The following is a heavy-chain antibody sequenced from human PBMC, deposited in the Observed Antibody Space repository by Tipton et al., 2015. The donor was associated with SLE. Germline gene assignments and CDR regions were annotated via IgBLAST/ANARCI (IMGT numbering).Heavy chain of an antibody. CDR3: ARELYAFDI. D-gene: IGHD4-23*01. CDR2: INHSGST. J-gene: IGHJ3*02. V-gene: IGHV4-34*01. CDR1: GGSFSGYY. Sequence: LRLSCAVYGGSFSGYYWSWIRQPPGKGLEWIGEINHSGSTNYNPSLKSRVTISVDTSKNQFSLKLSSVTAADTAVCYCARELYAFDIRGQGTMVTVSS.